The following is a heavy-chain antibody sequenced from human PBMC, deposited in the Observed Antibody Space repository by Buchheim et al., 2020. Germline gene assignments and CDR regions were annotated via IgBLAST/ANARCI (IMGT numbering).Heavy chain of an antibody. D-gene: IGHD1-26*01. J-gene: IGHJ6*02. V-gene: IGHV4-59*01. CDR3: ARMGWDTSPGNYYYYYGMDV. CDR1: GGSISSYY. Sequence: QVQLQESGPGLVKPSETLSLTCTVSGGSISSYYWSWIRQPPGKGLEWIGYIYYSGSTNYNPSLKSRVTISVDTSKNQFSLKLSSVTAADTAVYYCARMGWDTSPGNYYYYYGMDVWGQGTT. CDR2: IYYSGST.